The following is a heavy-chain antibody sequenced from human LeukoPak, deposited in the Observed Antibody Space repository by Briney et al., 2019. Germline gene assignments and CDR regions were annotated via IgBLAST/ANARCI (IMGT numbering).Heavy chain of an antibody. J-gene: IGHJ6*03. CDR1: GYTFTSHY. CDR2: INPSGSST. CDR3: AGSSGWYRSSPYYMDV. D-gene: IGHD6-19*01. V-gene: IGHV1-46*01. Sequence: GASVKVSCKASGYTFTSHYMHWVRQAPGQGLEWMGLINPSGSSTLYAQKFQGRVTMTEDTSTDTAYMELSSLRSEDTAVYYCAGSSGWYRSSPYYMDVWGKGTTVTISS.